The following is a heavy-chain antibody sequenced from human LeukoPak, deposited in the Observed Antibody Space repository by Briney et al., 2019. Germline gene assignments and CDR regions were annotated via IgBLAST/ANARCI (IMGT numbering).Heavy chain of an antibody. D-gene: IGHD6-19*01. J-gene: IGHJ6*03. Sequence: ASVKVSCKASGYTFTDYYMHWVRQAPGQGLEWMGWINPNSGGTNFAQKFQGRVTMTRDTSISTAYMELSRLRSDDTAVYYCARDSSGWYWSGYYYYYYMDVWGKGTTVTVSS. CDR3: ARDSSGWYWSGYYYYYYMDV. V-gene: IGHV1-2*02. CDR2: INPNSGGT. CDR1: GYTFTDYY.